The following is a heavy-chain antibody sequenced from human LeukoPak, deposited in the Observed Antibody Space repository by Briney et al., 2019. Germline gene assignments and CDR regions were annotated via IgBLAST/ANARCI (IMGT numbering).Heavy chain of an antibody. D-gene: IGHD6-19*01. CDR1: GFTFSSYG. V-gene: IGHV3-30*18. CDR2: ISYDGSNK. Sequence: GGSLRLSCAASGFTFSSYGMHWVRQAPGKGLEWVAVISYDGSNKYYVDSVKGRFTISRDNSKNTLYLQMNSLRAEDTAVYYCAKLTRIAVAGTDFDYWGQGTLVTVSS. J-gene: IGHJ4*02. CDR3: AKLTRIAVAGTDFDY.